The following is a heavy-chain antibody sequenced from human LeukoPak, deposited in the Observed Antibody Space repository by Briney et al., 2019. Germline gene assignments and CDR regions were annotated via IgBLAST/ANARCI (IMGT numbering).Heavy chain of an antibody. V-gene: IGHV5-51*01. CDR1: GYSFTTNW. Sequence: GESLKISCKSSGYSFTTNWIGWVRQMPGKDLEWMGIIYPGDSDIRYSPSFQGQVTISADKSISTAYLQWSSLKASDTAMYYCARRREYSYDSSGYNNWFDPWGQGTLVTVSS. CDR3: ARRREYSYDSSGYNNWFDP. J-gene: IGHJ5*02. CDR2: IYPGDSDI. D-gene: IGHD3-22*01.